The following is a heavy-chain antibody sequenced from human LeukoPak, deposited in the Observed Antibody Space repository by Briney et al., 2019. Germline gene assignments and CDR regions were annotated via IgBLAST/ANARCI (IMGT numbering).Heavy chain of an antibody. CDR1: GFIFNDFW. J-gene: IGHJ4*02. CDR2: IRQDGGAK. D-gene: IGHD6-13*01. V-gene: IGHV3-7*01. CDR3: APPPIAATGN. Sequence: GGSLRLSCTASGFIFNDFWLSWVRQAPGEGLEWVANIRQDGGAKNYVDSVKGRFTISRDNAKKSLYLQMNSLRAEDTAVYYCAPPPIAATGNWGQGTLVTVSS.